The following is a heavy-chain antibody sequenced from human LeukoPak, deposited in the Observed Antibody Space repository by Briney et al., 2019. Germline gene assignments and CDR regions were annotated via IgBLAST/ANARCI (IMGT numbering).Heavy chain of an antibody. J-gene: IGHJ4*02. D-gene: IGHD6-6*01. V-gene: IGHV1-18*01. CDR3: ARGGPFPSGSSSREYYLDY. CDR2: RSIYNGNT. CDR1: GYDFINYG. Sequence: VSVKASCKASGYDFINYGISWVRQAPGQGLEWMGWRSIYNGNTDYKLQGRVTMTTDTSTSTAYMEVRSLRSDDTAVYYCARGGPFPSGSSSREYYLDYWGQGTLVTVSS.